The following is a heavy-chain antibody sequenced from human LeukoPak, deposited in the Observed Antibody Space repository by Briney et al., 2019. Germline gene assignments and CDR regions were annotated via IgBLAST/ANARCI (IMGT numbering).Heavy chain of an antibody. CDR2: IIPIFGTA. CDR1: GGTFSSYA. CDR3: ARRRPNYDRYYFDY. D-gene: IGHD3-3*01. J-gene: IGHJ4*02. Sequence: SVKVSCKASGGTFSSYAISWVRQAPGQGLEWMGGIIPIFGTANYAQKFQGRVTITADESTSTAYMELSSLRSEDTAVYYCARRRPNYDRYYFDYWGQGTLVTVSS. V-gene: IGHV1-69*13.